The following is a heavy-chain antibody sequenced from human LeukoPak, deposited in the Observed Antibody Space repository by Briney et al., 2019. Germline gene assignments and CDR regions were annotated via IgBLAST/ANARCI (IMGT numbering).Heavy chain of an antibody. Sequence: GASVKVSCKASGYTFTCYYMHWVRQAPGQGLEWMGWINPNSGGTNYAQKFQGRVTMTRDTSISTAYMELSRLRSDDTAVYYCARSENGDFAPSFHYWGEGTLVTVSS. CDR2: INPNSGGT. J-gene: IGHJ4*02. D-gene: IGHD4-17*01. CDR1: GYTFTCYY. CDR3: ARSENGDFAPSFHY. V-gene: IGHV1-2*02.